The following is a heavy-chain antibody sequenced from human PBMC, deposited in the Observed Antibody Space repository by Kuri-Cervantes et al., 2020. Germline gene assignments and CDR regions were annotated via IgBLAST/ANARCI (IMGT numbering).Heavy chain of an antibody. D-gene: IGHD4-11*01. Sequence: ASVKVSCKASGYTFTSYYMHWVRQAPGQGLEWMGIINPSGGSTSYAQKFQGRLTMTRSTSISTAYMELSSLRFEDTAVYYCARGPSFSDSYYYYYMDVWGKGTTVTVSS. CDR3: ARGPSFSDSYYYYYMDV. CDR2: INPSGGST. J-gene: IGHJ6*03. CDR1: GYTFTSYY. V-gene: IGHV1-46*01.